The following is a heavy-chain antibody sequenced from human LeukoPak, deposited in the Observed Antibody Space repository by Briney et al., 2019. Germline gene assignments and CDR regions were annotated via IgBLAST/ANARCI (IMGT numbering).Heavy chain of an antibody. V-gene: IGHV4-34*01. D-gene: IGHD3-22*01. CDR1: GGSFSGYY. Sequence: SETLSLTCAVYGGSFSGYYWSWIRQPPGKGLEWIGEINHSGSTNYNPSLKSRVTISVDTSKNQFSLKLSSVTAADTAVYYCSRGRSSGYYFWFGPWGQGTLVTVST. CDR2: INHSGST. J-gene: IGHJ5*02. CDR3: SRGRSSGYYFWFGP.